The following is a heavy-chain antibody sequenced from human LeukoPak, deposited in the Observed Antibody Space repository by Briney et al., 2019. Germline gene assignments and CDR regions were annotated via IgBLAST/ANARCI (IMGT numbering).Heavy chain of an antibody. CDR2: ISANGDTI. J-gene: IGHJ4*02. CDR3: VSAYGRLLDY. Sequence: GGSLRLSCAASGFTFTTYEMNWVRQAPGKGLEWLSYISANGDTIYYADSVKGRFTISRDNGRKSLYLQMNSLRVEDTGIYYCVSAYGRLLDYWGQGTLVTVSS. D-gene: IGHD1-26*01. V-gene: IGHV3-48*03. CDR1: GFTFTTYE.